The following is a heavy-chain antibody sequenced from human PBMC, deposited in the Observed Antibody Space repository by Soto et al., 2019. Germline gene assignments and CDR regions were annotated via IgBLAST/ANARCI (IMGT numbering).Heavy chain of an antibody. J-gene: IGHJ4*02. CDR2: ISXYNGNX. D-gene: IGHD5-12*01. CDR3: ARAGDSGYDYFDY. Sequence: XSVKVSCKASGSTFTSYGISWVRQAPGQVLEWMGRISXYNGNXNYAQKIQGRXXMTTDKSXXKAYMELRSLRSDETAVYYCARAGDSGYDYFDYWGQGALVTVSS. CDR1: GSTFTSYG. V-gene: IGHV1-18*01.